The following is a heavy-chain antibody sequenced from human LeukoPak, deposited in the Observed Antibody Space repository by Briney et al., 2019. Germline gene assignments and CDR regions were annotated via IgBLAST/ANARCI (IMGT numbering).Heavy chain of an antibody. CDR1: GFTFSSNG. Sequence: PGGSLRLSCAASGFTFSSNGMHWVRQAPGKGLEGVAFIRHDTINKYYAGSVKGRFTISRDNSKSTLYLQMNSLRADDTAVYYCAKDPGGYYYYMYVWGKGTTVTVSS. CDR3: AKDPGGYYYYMYV. CDR2: IRHDTINK. V-gene: IGHV3-30*02. J-gene: IGHJ6*03. D-gene: IGHD3-10*01.